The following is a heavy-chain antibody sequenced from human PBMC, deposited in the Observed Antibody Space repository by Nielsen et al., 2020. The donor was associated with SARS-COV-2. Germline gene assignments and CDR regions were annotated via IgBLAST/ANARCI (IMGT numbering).Heavy chain of an antibody. CDR1: GFTFSSYA. D-gene: IGHD6-25*01. J-gene: IGHJ3*01. Sequence: GGSLRLSCAASGFTFSSYAMSWVRQAPGKGLEWVGFIRGQVFGGAKEYAASVKDRFVITRDESKSIMYLQMNSLKTEDTAVYFCSRVRAGAFDLWGQGTMVTVSS. CDR3: SRVRAGAFDL. V-gene: IGHV3-49*04. CDR2: IRGQVFGGAK.